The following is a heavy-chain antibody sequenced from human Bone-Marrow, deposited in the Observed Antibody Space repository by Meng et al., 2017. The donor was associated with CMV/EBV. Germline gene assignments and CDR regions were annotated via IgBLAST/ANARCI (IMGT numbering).Heavy chain of an antibody. V-gene: IGHV3-21*01. CDR2: ISSSSSYI. CDR1: GFTFSSYS. CDR3: ARDRFNYYDSSGYWYEYVQH. J-gene: IGHJ1*01. Sequence: GGSLRLSCAASGFTFSSYSMNWVRQAPGKGLEWVSSISSSSSYIYYADSVKGRFTISRDNAKNSLYLQMNSLRAEDTAVYYCARDRFNYYDSSGYWYEYVQHWGQGTLVTVSS. D-gene: IGHD3-22*01.